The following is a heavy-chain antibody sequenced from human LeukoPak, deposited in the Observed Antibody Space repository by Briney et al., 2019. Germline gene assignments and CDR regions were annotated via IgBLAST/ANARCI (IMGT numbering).Heavy chain of an antibody. CDR3: AKDSVAVAGWSYYFDY. V-gene: IGHV3-23*01. J-gene: IGHJ4*02. Sequence: GGSLRLSCAASGFTFSSYAMGWVRQAPGKGLEWVSAISGSGDSTYYADSVKGRFTISRDNSKNTLYLQMNSLRPEDTAVYYCAKDSVAVAGWSYYFDYWGQGTLVTVSS. CDR2: ISGSGDST. CDR1: GFTFSSYA. D-gene: IGHD6-19*01.